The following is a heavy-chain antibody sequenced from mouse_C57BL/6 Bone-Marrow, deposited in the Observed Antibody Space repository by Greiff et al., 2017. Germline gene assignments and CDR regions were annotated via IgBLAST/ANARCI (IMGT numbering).Heavy chain of an antibody. Sequence: VQLQQSGAELARPGASVKLSCKASGYTFTSYGISWVKQRTGQGLEWIGEIYPRSGNTYDNEKFKGKATLTADKYSSTAYMELRMLTSEDSAVYFCARGLRYGDWYFDVWGTGTTVTVSS. J-gene: IGHJ1*03. V-gene: IGHV1-81*01. D-gene: IGHD1-1*01. CDR1: GYTFTSYG. CDR3: ARGLRYGDWYFDV. CDR2: IYPRSGNT.